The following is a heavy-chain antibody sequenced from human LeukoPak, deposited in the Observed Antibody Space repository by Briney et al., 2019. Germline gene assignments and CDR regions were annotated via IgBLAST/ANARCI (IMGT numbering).Heavy chain of an antibody. D-gene: IGHD2-15*01. J-gene: IGHJ5*02. Sequence: PGRSLRLSCAASGFTFSSYAMSWVRQAPGKGLEWVSYISSSSSTIYYADSVKGRFTISRDNAKNSLYLQMNSLRAEDTAVYYCARDLWYQRENWFDPWGQGTLVTVSS. CDR3: ARDLWYQRENWFDP. V-gene: IGHV3-48*04. CDR1: GFTFSSYA. CDR2: ISSSSSTI.